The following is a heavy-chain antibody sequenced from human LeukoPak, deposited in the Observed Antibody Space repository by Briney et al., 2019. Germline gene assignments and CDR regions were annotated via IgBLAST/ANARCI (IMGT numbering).Heavy chain of an antibody. D-gene: IGHD6-13*01. J-gene: IGHJ4*02. CDR3: ARDGARYSSSPTNFDY. V-gene: IGHV1-69*01. Sequence: SVRVSCKASGGTFSSYAISWVRQAPGQGLEWMGGIIPIFGTANYAQKFQGRVTITADESTSTAYMELSSLRSEDTAVYYCARDGARYSSSPTNFDYWGQGTLVTVSS. CDR2: IIPIFGTA. CDR1: GGTFSSYA.